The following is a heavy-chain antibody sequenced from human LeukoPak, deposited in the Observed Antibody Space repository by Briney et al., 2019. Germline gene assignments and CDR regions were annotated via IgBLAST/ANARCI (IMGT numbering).Heavy chain of an antibody. CDR3: ARALHYYDSSGSGP. CDR2: IYYSGST. V-gene: IGHV4-39*07. D-gene: IGHD3-22*01. CDR1: GGSISRNTYY. J-gene: IGHJ3*01. Sequence: SETLSLTCTVSGGSISRNTYYWGWIRQPPGKGLEWIGSIYYSGSTYDNPSLKSRVTISVDTSKNQFSLKLSSVTAADTAVYYCARALHYYDSSGSGPWGQGTMVTVSS.